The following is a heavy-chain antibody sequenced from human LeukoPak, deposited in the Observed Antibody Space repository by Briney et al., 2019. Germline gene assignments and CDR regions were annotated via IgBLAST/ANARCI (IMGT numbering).Heavy chain of an antibody. CDR1: GYSISSGYY. CDR3: ATSIAVAGTLDY. D-gene: IGHD6-19*01. Sequence: PSETLSLTCAVSGYSISSGYYWGWIRQPQGKGLEWIGSIYHSGSTYYNPSLKSRVTISVDTSKNQFSLKLSSVTAADTAVYYCATSIAVAGTLDYWGQGTLVTVSS. V-gene: IGHV4-38-2*01. CDR2: IYHSGST. J-gene: IGHJ4*02.